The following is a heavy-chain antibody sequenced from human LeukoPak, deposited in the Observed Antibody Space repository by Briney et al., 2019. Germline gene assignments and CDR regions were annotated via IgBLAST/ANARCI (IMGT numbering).Heavy chain of an antibody. CDR3: AKHGSGSYFDY. CDR2: ISYDGSNK. D-gene: IGHD3-10*01. J-gene: IGHJ4*02. V-gene: IGHV3-30*18. Sequence: GGSLRLSCAASGFTFSSYGMHWVRQAPGKGLEWVAVISYDGSNKYYADSVKGRFTISRDNSKNTLYLQMNSLRAEDTAVYYCAKHGSGSYFDYWGQGTLVTVSS. CDR1: GFTFSSYG.